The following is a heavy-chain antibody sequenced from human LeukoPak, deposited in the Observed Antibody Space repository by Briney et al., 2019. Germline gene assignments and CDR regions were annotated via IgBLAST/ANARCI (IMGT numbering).Heavy chain of an antibody. V-gene: IGHV1-8*01. CDR1: GYSFTSHN. J-gene: IGHJ4*02. D-gene: IGHD6-19*01. CDR3: SKGHTRYASGWPDY. Sequence: ASVKVSCKASGYSFTSHNINWVRQATGQGLEWMGWVSPKSGNTAYAQKFQGRVNMTRDTSISTAYMELSSLTSEDTAVYYCSKGHTRYASGWPDYWGQGTLVTVSS. CDR2: VSPKSGNT.